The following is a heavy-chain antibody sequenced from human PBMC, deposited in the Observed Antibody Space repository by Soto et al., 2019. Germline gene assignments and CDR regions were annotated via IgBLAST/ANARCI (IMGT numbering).Heavy chain of an antibody. J-gene: IGHJ6*02. CDR3: ARLGYCTGGSCFDYSYYGMDV. V-gene: IGHV4-59*01. Sequence: TRSATSGRSAGSLTTCCKRGCRQLLGKELEWIGYIYYSGSTNYNPSLKSRVTTSVASSKNQFHLKLTSVTAAHTAVYYCARLGYCTGGSCFDYSYYGMDVWGQGNTVT. CDR2: IYYSGST. D-gene: IGHD2-15*01. CDR1: AGSLTTCC.